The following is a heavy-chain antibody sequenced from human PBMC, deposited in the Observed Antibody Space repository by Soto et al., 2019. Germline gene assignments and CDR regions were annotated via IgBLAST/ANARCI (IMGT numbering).Heavy chain of an antibody. CDR2: IYYSGST. Sequence: SETLSLTCTVSGGSISSYYWSWIRQPPGKGLEWIGYIYYSGSTNYNPSLKSRVTISVDTSKNQFSLKLSSVTAADTAVYYCARDRGLYSSSTLDYWGQGTLVTVSS. CDR3: ARDRGLYSSSTLDY. D-gene: IGHD6-13*01. J-gene: IGHJ4*02. CDR1: GGSISSYY. V-gene: IGHV4-59*01.